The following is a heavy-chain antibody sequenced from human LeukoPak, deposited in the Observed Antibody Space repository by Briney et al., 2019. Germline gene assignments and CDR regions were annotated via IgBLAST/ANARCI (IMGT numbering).Heavy chain of an antibody. Sequence: GASVKVSCKVSGYTLTELSMHWVRQAPGKGLEWMGGFDPEDGETIYAQKFQGRVTMTEDTSTDTAYMERSSLRSEDTAVYYCARWLRGSSSWYYFDYWGQGTLVTVSS. D-gene: IGHD6-13*01. CDR1: GYTLTELS. V-gene: IGHV1-24*01. CDR2: FDPEDGET. J-gene: IGHJ4*02. CDR3: ARWLRGSSSWYYFDY.